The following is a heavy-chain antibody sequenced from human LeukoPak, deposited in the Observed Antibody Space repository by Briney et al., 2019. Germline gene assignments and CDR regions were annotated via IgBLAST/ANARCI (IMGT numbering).Heavy chain of an antibody. J-gene: IGHJ4*02. V-gene: IGHV3-30*18. CDR2: ISYEGSNK. CDR3: AKDLSIAAAGHDY. Sequence: PGRSLRLSCAASGFTFSSYGMHWVRQAPGKGLEWVAVISYEGSNKYYADSVKGRFTISRDNSKNTMYLQMNSLRAEDTAVYYCAKDLSIAAAGHDYWGQGTLVTVSS. CDR1: GFTFSSYG. D-gene: IGHD6-13*01.